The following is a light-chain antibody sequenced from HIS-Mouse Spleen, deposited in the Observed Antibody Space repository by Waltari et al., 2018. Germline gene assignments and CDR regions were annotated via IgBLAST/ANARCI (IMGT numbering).Light chain of an antibody. V-gene: IGLV2-14*03. Sequence: QSALTQPASVSGSPGQSITISCTGTSSDVGGYNYVSWYQQHPGKAPKLKSYDVSNRPSLGSNRFSGSKSGNAGSLTISGLQAEDEADYYCSSYTSNSTYVYGTGTKVTVL. CDR2: DVS. CDR1: SSDVGGYNY. J-gene: IGLJ1*01. CDR3: SSYTSNSTYV.